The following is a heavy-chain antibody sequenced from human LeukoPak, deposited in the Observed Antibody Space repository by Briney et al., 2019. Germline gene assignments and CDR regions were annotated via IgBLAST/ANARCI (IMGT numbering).Heavy chain of an antibody. Sequence: PSQTLSLTCTVSGGSISSGSYYWSWIRQPAGQGLDWFGHIYTSGSTNYNPSLKSRAIISVDTSKNQFSLRLSSVTAADTAVYYCASARLGYLYYGLDVWGQGTTVTVSS. CDR2: IYTSGST. CDR3: ASARLGYLYYGLDV. J-gene: IGHJ6*02. V-gene: IGHV4-61*09. CDR1: GGSISSGSYY. D-gene: IGHD3-16*01.